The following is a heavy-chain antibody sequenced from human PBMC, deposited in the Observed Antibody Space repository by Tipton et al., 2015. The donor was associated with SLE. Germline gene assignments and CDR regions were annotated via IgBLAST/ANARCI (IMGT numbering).Heavy chain of an antibody. V-gene: IGHV4-61*09. CDR3: ARGWPQWLGRFYYYSMDV. CDR2: IYSTGST. CDR1: GVYINSGGFYY. J-gene: IGHJ6*03. D-gene: IGHD6-19*01. Sequence: TLSLTCNVSGVYINSGGFYYWSWIRQPAGKGLEWIGHIYSTGSTDYNPSLKSRVSISVDTSKNQFSLMLRSVSAADTAVYYCARGWPQWLGRFYYYSMDVWGEGATVTVSS.